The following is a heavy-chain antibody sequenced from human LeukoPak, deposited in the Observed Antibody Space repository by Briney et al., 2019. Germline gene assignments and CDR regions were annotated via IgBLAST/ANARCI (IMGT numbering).Heavy chain of an antibody. CDR1: GFTVSSRY. V-gene: IGHV3-66*01. J-gene: IGHJ4*02. CDR2: IDSGGHT. CDR3: ARDLVGSSGWWDFDS. D-gene: IGHD6-19*01. Sequence: GGSLRLSCAASGFTVSSRYMSWVRQAPGKGLEWVSAIDSGGHTYYADSVKGRFTISRDNSKNKLHLQINSLRAEDTAVYYCARDLVGSSGWWDFDSWGQGTLVTVSS.